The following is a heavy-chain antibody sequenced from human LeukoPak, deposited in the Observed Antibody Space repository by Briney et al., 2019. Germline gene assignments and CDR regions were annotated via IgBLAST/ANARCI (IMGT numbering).Heavy chain of an antibody. J-gene: IGHJ5*02. CDR1: GDSFSYFY. Sequence: PETLSLTCTVSGDSFSYFYWSWIRQPPGKGLEWIGYIYNSGSTNYNPSLKSRVTISLDTSKNQFSLKLSSVTAADTAVYYCARDRNWFDPWGQGTLVTVSS. CDR2: IYNSGST. V-gene: IGHV4-59*01. CDR3: ARDRNWFDP.